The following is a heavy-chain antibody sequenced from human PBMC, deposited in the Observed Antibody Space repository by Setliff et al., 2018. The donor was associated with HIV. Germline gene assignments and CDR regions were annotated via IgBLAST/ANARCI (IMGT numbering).Heavy chain of an antibody. CDR1: GYIFTVYH. D-gene: IGHD1-1*01. CDR2: INPNSGDT. Sequence: ASVKVSCKASGYIFTVYHMHWVRQAPGQGLEWMEWINPNSGDTNYAQKFQGRVTMTRDASISTAYMELNRLTSDDTAVYYCARVRLEYNDLTPPRHTHALGHWGQGTLVTVSS. J-gene: IGHJ4*02. CDR3: ARVRLEYNDLTPPRHTHALGH. V-gene: IGHV1-2*02.